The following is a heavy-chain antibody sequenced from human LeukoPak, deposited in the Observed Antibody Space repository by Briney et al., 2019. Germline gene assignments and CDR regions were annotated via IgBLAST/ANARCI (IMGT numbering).Heavy chain of an antibody. CDR2: ISYDGSNK. V-gene: IGHV3-30*03. J-gene: IGHJ4*02. CDR3: AFGDYDSSGYLNY. D-gene: IGHD3-22*01. CDR1: GFTFSSYG. Sequence: PGGSLRLSCAASGFTFSSYGMHWVRQAPGKGLEWVAVISYDGSNKYYADSVKGRFTISRDNSKNTLYLQMNSLRAEDTAVYYCAFGDYDSSGYLNYWGQGTLVSVSS.